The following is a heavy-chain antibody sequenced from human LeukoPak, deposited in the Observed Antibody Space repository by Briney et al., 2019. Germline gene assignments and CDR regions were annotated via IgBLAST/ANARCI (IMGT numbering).Heavy chain of an antibody. CDR1: GGSIRNYW. D-gene: IGHD6-13*01. Sequence: SETLSLTCTVSGGSIRNYWWSWIRQPPGKGLEWIRYVFDSGGTNYNPSLKSRVTISVDTSKKQFSLKLSSVTAADTAVYYCARGYSSSWNYFDYWGQGTLVTVSS. CDR3: ARGYSSSWNYFDY. CDR2: VFDSGGT. V-gene: IGHV4-59*01. J-gene: IGHJ4*02.